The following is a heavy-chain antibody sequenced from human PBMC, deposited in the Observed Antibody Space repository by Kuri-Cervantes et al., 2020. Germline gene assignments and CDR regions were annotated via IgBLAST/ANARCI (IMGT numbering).Heavy chain of an antibody. J-gene: IGHJ6*02. V-gene: IGHV1-24*01. Sequence: ASVKVSCKVSGYTLTELSMHWVRQAPGKGLEWMGGFDPEDGETIYAQKFQGRVTMTRDTSISTAYMELSRLRSDDTAVYYCATGRTTVTYAGGMDVWGQGTTVTVSS. CDR1: GYTLTELS. CDR2: FDPEDGET. D-gene: IGHD4-17*01. CDR3: ATGRTTVTYAGGMDV.